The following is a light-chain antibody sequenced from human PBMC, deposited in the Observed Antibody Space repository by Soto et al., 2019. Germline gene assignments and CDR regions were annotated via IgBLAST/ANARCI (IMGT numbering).Light chain of an antibody. CDR1: SGHSSYI. V-gene: IGLV4-60*03. CDR2: LEGSGSY. J-gene: IGLJ2*01. Sequence: QTVVTQSSSASASLGSSVKPTCTLSSGHSSYIIAWHQQQPGKAPRYLMKLEGSGSYNKGSGVPDRFSGSSSGADRYLTISNLQSEDEADYYCETWDSNPHVVFGGGTKVTVL. CDR3: ETWDSNPHVV.